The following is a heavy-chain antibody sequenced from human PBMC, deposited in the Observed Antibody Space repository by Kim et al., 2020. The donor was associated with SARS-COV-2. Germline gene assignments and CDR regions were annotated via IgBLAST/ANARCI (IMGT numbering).Heavy chain of an antibody. Sequence: ADSVKGRFTISRDNSKNTLYLQMNSLRAEDTAVYYCAKTGTTTRDLYFDYWGQGTLVTVSS. D-gene: IGHD1-7*01. V-gene: IGHV3-23*01. CDR3: AKTGTTTRDLYFDY. J-gene: IGHJ4*02.